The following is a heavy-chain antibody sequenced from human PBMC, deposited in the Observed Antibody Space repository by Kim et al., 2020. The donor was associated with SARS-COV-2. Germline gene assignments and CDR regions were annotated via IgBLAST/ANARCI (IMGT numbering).Heavy chain of an antibody. D-gene: IGHD6-25*01. Sequence: YYGDSVQGRFTLSRDNSKNTLFLQMNSLKTEDTAVYYCATLAAAGGYFEYWGQGTLVTVSA. CDR3: ATLAAAGGYFEY. J-gene: IGHJ4*02. V-gene: IGHV3-30*07.